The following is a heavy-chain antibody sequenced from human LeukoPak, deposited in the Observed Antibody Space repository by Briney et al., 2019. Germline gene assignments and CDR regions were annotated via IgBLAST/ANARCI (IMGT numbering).Heavy chain of an antibody. J-gene: IGHJ6*03. Sequence: SETLSLTCAVSGGSISSSNWWSWVRQPPGKGLEWIGEIYHSGSTNYNPSLKSRVTISVDKSKNQFSLKLSSVTAADTAAYYCARGTVMVTGAYYYYMDVWGKGTTVTVSS. CDR2: IYHSGST. V-gene: IGHV4-4*02. D-gene: IGHD5-18*01. CDR3: ARGTVMVTGAYYYYMDV. CDR1: GGSISSSNW.